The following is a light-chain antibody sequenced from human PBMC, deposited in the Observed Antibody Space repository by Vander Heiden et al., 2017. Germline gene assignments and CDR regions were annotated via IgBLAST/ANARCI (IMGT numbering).Light chain of an antibody. J-gene: IGKJ1*01. CDR1: QSVRRW. Sequence: VQMTQSPSTMSASVGDRVIITCRASQSVRRWVAWYQQKPGKAPNLLIYKVSNLESGVPSRFSGSGSETEFTLTISSLQPDDFATYYCQHYDSYSWTFGQGTKVEIK. V-gene: IGKV1-5*03. CDR2: KVS. CDR3: QHYDSYSWT.